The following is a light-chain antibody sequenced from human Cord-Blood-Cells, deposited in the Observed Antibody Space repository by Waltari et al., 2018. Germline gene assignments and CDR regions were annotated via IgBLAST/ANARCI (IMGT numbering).Light chain of an antibody. V-gene: IGKV1-39*01. CDR2: AAS. J-gene: IGKJ5*01. Sequence: DIRITQSPSSLSASVADRVTITCRASQSISSYLNWYQQKPGKAPNLLIYAASSLQSGVPSRFSGSGSETDFTLTISSLQPEDFATYYCQQSYSTPITFGQGTRLEIK. CDR3: QQSYSTPIT. CDR1: QSISSY.